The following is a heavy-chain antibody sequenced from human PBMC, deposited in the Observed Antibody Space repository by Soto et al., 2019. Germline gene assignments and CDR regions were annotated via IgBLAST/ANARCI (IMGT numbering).Heavy chain of an antibody. CDR3: AKAFKVVVTFYGMDV. J-gene: IGHJ6*02. D-gene: IGHD3-22*01. CDR2: ISYDGSNK. V-gene: IGHV3-30*18. Sequence: PGGSLRLSCAASGFTFSSYGMHWVRQAPGKGLEWVAVISYDGSNKYYADSVKGRFTISRDNSKNTLYLQMNSLRAEDTAVYYCAKAFKVVVTFYGMDVWGQGTTVTVSS. CDR1: GFTFSSYG.